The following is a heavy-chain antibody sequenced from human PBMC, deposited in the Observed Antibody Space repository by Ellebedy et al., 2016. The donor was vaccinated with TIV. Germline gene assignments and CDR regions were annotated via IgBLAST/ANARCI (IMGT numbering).Heavy chain of an antibody. V-gene: IGHV3-11*01. CDR3: ARGYGSGSDPWFDP. CDR1: GFDFSYYY. CDR2: ISNGGLTV. D-gene: IGHD3-10*01. Sequence: GGSLRLSCAASGFDFSYYYMSWIRQAPGKGLEWISYISNGGLTVFYADSVKCRFTISRDNAKNSLYLQMNSLRAEDTAVYYCARGYGSGSDPWFDPWGQGTLVTVSS. J-gene: IGHJ5*02.